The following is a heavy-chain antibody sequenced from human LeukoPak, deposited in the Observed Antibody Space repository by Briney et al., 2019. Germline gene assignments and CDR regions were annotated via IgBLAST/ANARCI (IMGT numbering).Heavy chain of an antibody. D-gene: IGHD3/OR15-3a*01. V-gene: IGHV4-39*01. CDR3: GRQTGSGLFILP. Sequence: ASETLSLTCSVSGVSISSSNSYWGWIRQPPGKGLEWIGSIYYTGNTYYNASLKSQVSISIDTSKNQFSLRLTSVTAADTAVYFCGRQTGSGLFILPGGQGTLVTVSS. J-gene: IGHJ4*02. CDR2: IYYTGNT. CDR1: GVSISSSNSY.